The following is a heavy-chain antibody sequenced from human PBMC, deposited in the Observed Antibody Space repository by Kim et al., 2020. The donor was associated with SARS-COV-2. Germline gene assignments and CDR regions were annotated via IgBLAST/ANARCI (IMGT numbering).Heavy chain of an antibody. CDR3: ARIPSDANYS. Sequence: GGSLRLSCVASGFTFSDYGMHWVRQAPGKGLEWLAVIWYDGTNKYYADSVKGRFTISRDNSKNTLYLQMNSLRVEDTAVYYCARIPSDANYSWGQGTLVTVSS. CDR1: GFTFSDYG. V-gene: IGHV3-33*01. J-gene: IGHJ5*02. D-gene: IGHD2-2*01. CDR2: IWYDGTNK.